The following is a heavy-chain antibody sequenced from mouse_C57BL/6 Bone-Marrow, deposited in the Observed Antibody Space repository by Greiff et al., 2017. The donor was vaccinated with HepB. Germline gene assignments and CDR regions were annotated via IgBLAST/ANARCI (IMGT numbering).Heavy chain of an antibody. CDR2: INPSSGYT. J-gene: IGHJ3*01. D-gene: IGHD2-5*01. V-gene: IGHV1-4*01. Sequence: QVQLKQSGAELARPGASVKMSCKASGYTFTSYTMHWVNQRPGQGLEWIGYINPSSGYTKYNQKFKDKATLTADKSSSTAYMQLSSLTSEDSAVYYCAREGAYYSNYGGFAYWGQGTLVTVSA. CDR1: GYTFTSYT. CDR3: AREGAYYSNYGGFAY.